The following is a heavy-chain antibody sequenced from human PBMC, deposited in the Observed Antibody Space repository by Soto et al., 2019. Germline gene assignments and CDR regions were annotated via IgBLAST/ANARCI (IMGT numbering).Heavy chain of an antibody. Sequence: PGESLKISCKGSGYSFTSYWISWVRQMPGKGLEWMGRIDPSDSYTNYSPSFQGHVTISADKSISTAYLQWSSLKASDTAMYYCARHSYTPPDSSSSEGFWFDPWGQGTLVTVSS. V-gene: IGHV5-10-1*01. D-gene: IGHD6-6*01. CDR3: ARHSYTPPDSSSSEGFWFDP. CDR2: IDPSDSYT. CDR1: GYSFTSYW. J-gene: IGHJ5*02.